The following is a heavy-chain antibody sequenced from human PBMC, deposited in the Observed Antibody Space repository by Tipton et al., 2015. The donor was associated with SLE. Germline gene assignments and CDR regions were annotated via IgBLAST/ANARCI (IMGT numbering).Heavy chain of an antibody. CDR2: VNHSGGT. D-gene: IGHD6-13*01. CDR1: GVSFRSYY. CDR3: ARAGIGVLGKAAY. J-gene: IGHJ4*02. V-gene: IGHV4-34*01. Sequence: LRLSCGVKGVSFRSYYWSWVRQSPGKGLEWIGEVNHSGGTVYNPSLKSRVTISPDTSKSQFSLKLSSVTAADTGVYYCARAGIGVLGKAAYWGQGTLVTVSS.